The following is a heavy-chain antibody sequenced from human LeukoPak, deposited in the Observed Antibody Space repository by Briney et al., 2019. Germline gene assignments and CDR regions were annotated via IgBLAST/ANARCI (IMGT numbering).Heavy chain of an antibody. CDR1: GFTFDDYG. D-gene: IGHD3-22*01. V-gene: IGHV3-30*02. Sequence: GGSLRLSCAASGFTFDDYGMSWVRQAPGKGLEWVAFIRYDGSNKYYADSVKGRFTISRDNSKNTLYLQMNSLRAEDTAVYYCAKGSQTSSGYSNGPHAFDIWGQGTMVTVSS. CDR2: IRYDGSNK. J-gene: IGHJ3*02. CDR3: AKGSQTSSGYSNGPHAFDI.